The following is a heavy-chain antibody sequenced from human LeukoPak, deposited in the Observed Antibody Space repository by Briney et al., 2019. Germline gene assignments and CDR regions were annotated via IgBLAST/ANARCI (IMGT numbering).Heavy chain of an antibody. D-gene: IGHD3-10*01. Sequence: SETLSLACTVSGGSIGSHCYNWVRQPPEKGLEWIGCVYYSGSTNYNPSLESRSVDTSKNQFSLNLNSVTAADTAVYYCARGVRLWSQGTLVTVSS. CDR2: VYYSGST. V-gene: IGHV4-59*11. CDR1: GGSIGSHC. CDR3: ARGVRL. J-gene: IGHJ4*02.